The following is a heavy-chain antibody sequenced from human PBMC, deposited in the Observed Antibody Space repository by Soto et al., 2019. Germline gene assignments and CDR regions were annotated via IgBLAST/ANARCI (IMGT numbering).Heavy chain of an antibody. CDR2: IWFDGSEE. CDR3: ARDEKRFDL. CDR1: AFTFSNYG. V-gene: IGHV3-33*01. Sequence: GGSLILSCAASAFTFSNYGMVWVRQAPGKGLEWVANIWFDGSEEYYADSMKGRFTISRDNSKNTLYLQMNSLRVEDTAVYYCARDEKRFDLWGQGNLVTVSS. J-gene: IGHJ4*02.